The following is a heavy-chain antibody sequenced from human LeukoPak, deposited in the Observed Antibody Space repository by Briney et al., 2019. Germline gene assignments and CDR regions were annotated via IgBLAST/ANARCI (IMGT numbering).Heavy chain of an antibody. CDR3: ARDYYGSGSYYNNWFDP. J-gene: IGHJ5*02. Sequence: SETLSLTCTVSGGSISSYYWSWIRQPPGKGLEWIGYIYYSGSTNYNPSLKSRVTISVDTSKNQFSQKLSSVTAADTAVYYCARDYYGSGSYYNNWFDPWGQGTLVTVSS. D-gene: IGHD3-10*01. CDR1: GGSISSYY. CDR2: IYYSGST. V-gene: IGHV4-59*01.